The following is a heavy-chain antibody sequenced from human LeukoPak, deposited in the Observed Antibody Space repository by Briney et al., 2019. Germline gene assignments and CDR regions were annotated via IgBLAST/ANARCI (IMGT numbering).Heavy chain of an antibody. J-gene: IGHJ3*02. Sequence: PGGSLRLSCAASGFTFSSSAMNWVRQAPGKGLEWVSSISSSSSYIYYADSVKGRFTISRDNAKNSLYLQMNSLRAEDTAVYYCARGDTAMVKGAFDIWGQGTMVTVSS. CDR1: GFTFSSSA. V-gene: IGHV3-21*01. CDR2: ISSSSSYI. D-gene: IGHD5-18*01. CDR3: ARGDTAMVKGAFDI.